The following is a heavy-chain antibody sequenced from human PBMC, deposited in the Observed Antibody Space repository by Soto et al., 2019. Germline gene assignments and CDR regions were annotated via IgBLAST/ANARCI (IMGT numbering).Heavy chain of an antibody. D-gene: IGHD2-2*01. V-gene: IGHV4-39*07. Sequence: LTCTVSGGSISSSSYYWGWIRQPPGKGLEWIGSIYYSGSTYYNPSLKSRVTISVDTSKNQFSLKLSSVTAADTAVYYCARDQGYCSSTSCYYYYYGMDVWGQGTTVTVSS. CDR3: ARDQGYCSSTSCYYYYYGMDV. J-gene: IGHJ6*02. CDR2: IYYSGST. CDR1: GGSISSSSYY.